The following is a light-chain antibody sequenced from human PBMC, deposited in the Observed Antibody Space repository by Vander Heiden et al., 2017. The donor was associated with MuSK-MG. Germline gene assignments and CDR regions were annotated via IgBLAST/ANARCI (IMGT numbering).Light chain of an antibody. J-gene: IGLJ3*02. V-gene: IGLV2-14*01. CDR1: SSDVGGYNY. CDR3: CSYTSSLTWV. CDR2: EVG. Sequence: QSALPQPASVAGAPGQSIAISCTGTSSDVGGYNYVSWYQHHPGKAPKLMIYEVGNRPSGVSNRFSGSKSGNTASLTISGLQAEDEADYYCCSYTSSLTWVFGGGTKLTVL.